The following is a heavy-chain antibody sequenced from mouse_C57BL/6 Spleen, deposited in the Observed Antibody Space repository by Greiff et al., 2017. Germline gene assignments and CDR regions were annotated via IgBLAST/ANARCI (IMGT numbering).Heavy chain of an antibody. V-gene: IGHV5-6*02. CDR2: ISSGGSYT. CDR1: GFTFRRYG. CDR3: ARLPHYYGSSSHYFDY. J-gene: IGHJ2*01. Sequence: DVKLVESGGDLVKPGGSLTLSCAASGFTFRRYGMSWVRQTPDKRLEWVATISSGGSYTYYPDSVKGRFTISRDNAKNTLYLQRSSLKAEDTAMYDCARLPHYYGSSSHYFDYWGQGTTLTVSS. D-gene: IGHD1-1*01.